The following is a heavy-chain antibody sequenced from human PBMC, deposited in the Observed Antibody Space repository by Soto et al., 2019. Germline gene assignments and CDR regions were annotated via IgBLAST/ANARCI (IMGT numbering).Heavy chain of an antibody. J-gene: IGHJ4*02. CDR2: ISYDGSNT. CDR1: GFPFTTYG. Sequence: QVQLVESGGGVVQPGKSLRLSCAASGFPFTTYGMHWVREGPAKGLEWVAVISYDGSNTYYADSVKGRFTISRDNSKNTLYLQMNSLRPEDTALSYCVGGQYYFDYRGQGTLVTVSS. D-gene: IGHD3-10*01. V-gene: IGHV3-30*03. CDR3: VGGQYYFDY.